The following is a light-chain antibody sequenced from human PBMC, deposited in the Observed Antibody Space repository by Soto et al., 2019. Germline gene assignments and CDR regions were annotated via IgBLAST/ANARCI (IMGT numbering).Light chain of an antibody. Sequence: DIPMTQSPSSLSASVGDRVTITCQASQDISNYLNWYQQKPGKAPKLLIYDASNFETGVPSRFSGGGSGTDFTFTISSLQPEDIATYYCQQYDNLPSLTFGGGTKVEIK. J-gene: IGKJ4*01. CDR1: QDISNY. CDR3: QQYDNLPSLT. V-gene: IGKV1-33*01. CDR2: DAS.